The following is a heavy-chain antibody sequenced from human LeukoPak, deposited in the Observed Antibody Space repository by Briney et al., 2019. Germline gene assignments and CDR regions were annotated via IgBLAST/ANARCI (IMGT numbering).Heavy chain of an antibody. Sequence: GESLKISCKGSAYSFTTFWIGWVRQMPGRGLEWMGISYPGDSGTRYSSSFQGQVTISTDRSISTASLQWSSLKASDTAVYYCARRGDIDSKAFDIWGQGTMVTVSS. D-gene: IGHD3-16*02. J-gene: IGHJ3*02. V-gene: IGHV5-51*01. CDR3: ARRGDIDSKAFDI. CDR2: SYPGDSGT. CDR1: AYSFTTFW.